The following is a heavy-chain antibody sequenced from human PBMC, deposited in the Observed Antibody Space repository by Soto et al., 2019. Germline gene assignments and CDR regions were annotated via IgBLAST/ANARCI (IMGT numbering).Heavy chain of an antibody. D-gene: IGHD6-19*01. J-gene: IGHJ4*02. CDR1: GFTFSDYY. V-gene: IGHV3-11*05. CDR2: ISSSSSYT. CDR3: ARYGTEQWLVELGY. Sequence: QVQLVESGGGLVKPGGSLRLSCAASGFTFSDYYMSWIRQAPGKGLEWVSYISSSSSYTNYADSVKGRFTISRDNAKNSLYLQMNSLRAEDTAVYYCARYGTEQWLVELGYWGQGTLVTVSS.